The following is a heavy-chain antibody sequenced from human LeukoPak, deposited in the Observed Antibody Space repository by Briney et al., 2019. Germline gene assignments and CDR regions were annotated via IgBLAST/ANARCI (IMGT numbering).Heavy chain of an antibody. Sequence: PSQTLSLTCTVSGGSISSGDYYWSWIRQPPGKGLEWIGYIYYSGSTYYNPSLKSRVTISVDTSKNQFSLKLSSVTAADTAVYYCARYSYYYDSSGSKGLDYWGQGTLVTVSS. CDR2: IYYSGST. CDR3: ARYSYYYDSSGSKGLDY. J-gene: IGHJ4*02. CDR1: GGSISSGDYY. D-gene: IGHD3-22*01. V-gene: IGHV4-30-4*01.